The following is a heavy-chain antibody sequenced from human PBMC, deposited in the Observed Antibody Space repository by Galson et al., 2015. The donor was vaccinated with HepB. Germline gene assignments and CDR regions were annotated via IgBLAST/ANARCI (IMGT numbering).Heavy chain of an antibody. V-gene: IGHV1-69*04. Sequence: SVKVSCKASGDTFSSYTISWVRQAPGQGLEWMGRIIPILGIANYAQKFQGRVTITADKSTSTAYMELSSLRSEDTAVYYCARDLSSSSHYGMDVWGQGTTVTVSS. CDR2: IIPILGIA. D-gene: IGHD6-13*01. CDR3: ARDLSSSSHYGMDV. CDR1: GDTFSSYT. J-gene: IGHJ6*02.